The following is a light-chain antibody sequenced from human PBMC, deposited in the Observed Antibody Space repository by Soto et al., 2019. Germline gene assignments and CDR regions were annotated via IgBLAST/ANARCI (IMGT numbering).Light chain of an antibody. CDR3: QQYRYSPT. Sequence: ENECPEAPGSRSLSPRESYTHSCRASQSVTSSYLAWYQQKPGQAPRLLIYAASSRATGIPDRFCGSGSGPDSTLIFGRRVPADLAVYSCQQYRYSPTFRGGTKVDI. J-gene: IGKJ4*01. CDR2: AAS. V-gene: IGKV3-20*01. CDR1: QSVTSSY.